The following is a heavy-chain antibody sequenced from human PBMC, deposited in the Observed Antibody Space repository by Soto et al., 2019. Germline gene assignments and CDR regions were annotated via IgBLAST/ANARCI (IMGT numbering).Heavy chain of an antibody. J-gene: IGHJ6*03. D-gene: IGHD2-15*01. CDR1: GFTFSDYY. CDR2: ISSSGSTI. V-gene: IGHV3-11*01. CDR3: ARAQEHCSGGSCYALYYYYYMDV. Sequence: GSLRLSCAASGFTFSDYYMSWIRQAPGKGLEWVSYISSSGSTIYYADSVKGRFTISRDNAKNSLYLQMNSLRAEDTAVYYCARAQEHCSGGSCYALYYYYYMDVWGKGTTVTVSS.